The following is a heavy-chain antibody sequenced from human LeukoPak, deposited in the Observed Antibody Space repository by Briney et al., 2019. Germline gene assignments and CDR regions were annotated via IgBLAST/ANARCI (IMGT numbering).Heavy chain of an antibody. V-gene: IGHV3-30*04. CDR1: GFTFSSYA. J-gene: IGHJ4*02. CDR3: AKGGGATHHFDY. CDR2: ISYDGSNK. Sequence: GGSLRLSCAASGFTFSSYAMHWVRQAPGKGLEWVAVISYDGSNKYYADSVKGRFTISRDNSKNTLYLQMNSLRAEDTAVYYCAKGGGATHHFDYWGQGTLVTVSS. D-gene: IGHD1-26*01.